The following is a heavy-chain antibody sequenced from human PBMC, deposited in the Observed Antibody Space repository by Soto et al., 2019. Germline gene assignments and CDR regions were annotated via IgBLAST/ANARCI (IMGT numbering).Heavy chain of an antibody. CDR1: GFTFSSYA. CDR3: ARDSYPSITIFGVVIMPIDY. Sequence: GGSLRLSCAASGFTFSSYAMHWVRQAPGKGLEWVAVISYDGSNKYYADSVKGRFTISRDNSKNTLYLQMNSLRAEDTAVYYCARDSYPSITIFGVVIMPIDYWGQGTLVTVSS. J-gene: IGHJ4*02. V-gene: IGHV3-30-3*01. CDR2: ISYDGSNK. D-gene: IGHD3-3*01.